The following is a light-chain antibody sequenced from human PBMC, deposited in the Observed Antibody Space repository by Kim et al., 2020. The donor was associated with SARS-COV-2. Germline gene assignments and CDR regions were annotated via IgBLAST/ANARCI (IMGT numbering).Light chain of an antibody. CDR3: CSYAGSSTWG. CDR2: EVS. J-gene: IGLJ2*01. CDR1: SSDVGSYNL. V-gene: IGLV2-23*02. Sequence: QSALTQPASVSGSPGQSITSSCTGTSSDVGSYNLVSWYQQHPGKAPKLMIYEVSKRPSGVSNRFSGSKSGNTASLTISRLQAEDEADYYCCSYAGSSTWGFGGGTKLTVL.